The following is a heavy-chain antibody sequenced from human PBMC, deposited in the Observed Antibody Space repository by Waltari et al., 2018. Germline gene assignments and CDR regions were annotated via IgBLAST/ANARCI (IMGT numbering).Heavy chain of an antibody. V-gene: IGHV4-59*01. CDR1: GGSISSYY. Sequence: QVQLQESGPGLVKPSEPLSLNCTVSGGSISSYYWRWSRQPPGKGLEWIGYIYSSWSTNYNPPLKSRVTISVDTSKTQFSLKLSSVTAADTAVYYCARGGGSIFGLRNKVYGMDVWGQGTTVTVSS. J-gene: IGHJ6*02. CDR3: ARGGGSIFGLRNKVYGMDV. CDR2: IYSSWST. D-gene: IGHD3-3*01.